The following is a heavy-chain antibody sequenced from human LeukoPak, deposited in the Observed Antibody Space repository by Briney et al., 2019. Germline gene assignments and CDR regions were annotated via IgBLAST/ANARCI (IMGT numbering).Heavy chain of an antibody. CDR1: KFTFSSYG. J-gene: IGHJ4*02. V-gene: IGHV3-64*01. Sequence: GGSLRLSCAASKFTFSSYGMHWVRQAPGKGLEYVSGISSSGASTYYANSVKGRFSISRDNSKNTLYLQMGSLRPEDMAFYYCARGQDLYGSGSYIDYWGQGTLVTVSS. D-gene: IGHD3-10*01. CDR3: ARGQDLYGSGSYIDY. CDR2: ISSSGAST.